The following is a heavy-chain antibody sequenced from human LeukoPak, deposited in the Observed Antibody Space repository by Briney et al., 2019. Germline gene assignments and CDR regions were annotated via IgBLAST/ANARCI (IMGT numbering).Heavy chain of an antibody. J-gene: IGHJ4*02. D-gene: IGHD3-9*01. CDR2: ISYDGSNK. CDR1: GFTFSSYG. Sequence: GGSLRLSCAASGFTFSSYGMHWVRQAPGKGLEWVAVISYDGSNKYYADSVKGRFTISRDNSKNTLYLQMNSLRAEDTAVYYCAKNILTGYTRHYFDYWGQGTLVTVSS. V-gene: IGHV3-30*18. CDR3: AKNILTGYTRHYFDY.